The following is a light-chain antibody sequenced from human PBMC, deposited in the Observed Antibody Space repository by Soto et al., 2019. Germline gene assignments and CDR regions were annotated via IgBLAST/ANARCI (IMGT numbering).Light chain of an antibody. V-gene: IGKV1-9*01. Sequence: IPLTQSPSFLSASVGDRVTITCRASQGISNYLAWYQQKPGKAPKLLIYIASTLQGGVPSRFSGSGSGTDFSLTISSLQPEDVATYYCQYLNSFPLTFGGGTKVEIK. J-gene: IGKJ4*01. CDR1: QGISNY. CDR3: QYLNSFPLT. CDR2: IAS.